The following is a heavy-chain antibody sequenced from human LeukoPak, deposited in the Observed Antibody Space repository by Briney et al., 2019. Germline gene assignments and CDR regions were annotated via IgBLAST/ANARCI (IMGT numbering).Heavy chain of an antibody. D-gene: IGHD3-9*01. J-gene: IGHJ4*02. Sequence: ASVKVSCKASGYTFTDYAIHWVRQAPGQRLEWMGWLNAGNGHTKYSPKFQGRVTITSDTSASTVYMEVSSLRSEDTAVYYCARPRKYSYYFESWGQGTLVTVSS. CDR3: ARPRKYSYYFES. V-gene: IGHV1-3*01. CDR1: GYTFTDYA. CDR2: LNAGNGHT.